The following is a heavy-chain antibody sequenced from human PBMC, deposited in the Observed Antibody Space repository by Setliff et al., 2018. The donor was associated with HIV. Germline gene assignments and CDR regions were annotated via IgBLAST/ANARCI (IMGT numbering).Heavy chain of an antibody. CDR3: ARDLNDRWPQQYWFFDL. J-gene: IGHJ2*01. Sequence: SVKVSCKASGGSLNNYAISWVRQAPGQGLEWMGGIIPIFGTTTYAQKFQDRVTITTDESTTTFYMELSSLRSEDTALYFCARDLNDRWPQQYWFFDLWGRGTQVTVSS. CDR1: GGSLNNYA. CDR2: IIPIFGTT. V-gene: IGHV1-69*05. D-gene: IGHD1-1*01.